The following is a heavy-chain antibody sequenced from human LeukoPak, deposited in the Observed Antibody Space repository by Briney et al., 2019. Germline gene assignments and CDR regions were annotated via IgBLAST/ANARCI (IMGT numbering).Heavy chain of an antibody. D-gene: IGHD6-13*01. CDR1: GGSFSGYY. J-gene: IGHJ4*02. CDR2: INHSGST. CDR3: ARGEAAAENFDY. Sequence: NPSETLSLTCAVYGGSFSGYYWSWIRQPPGKGLEWIGEINHSGSTNYNPSLKSRVTISVDTSKSQFSLKLSSVTAADTAVYYCARGEAAAENFDYWGQGTLVTVSS. V-gene: IGHV4-34*01.